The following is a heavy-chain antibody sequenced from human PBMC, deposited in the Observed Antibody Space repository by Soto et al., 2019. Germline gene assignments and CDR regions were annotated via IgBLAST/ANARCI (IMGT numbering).Heavy chain of an antibody. Sequence: GGSLRLSCAASGFTFSSYAMSWVRQAPGKGQEWVSAISGSGGRTYYADSGKGRLSISRENSKNTLYLQMNSLRAEDKAVNYCAKDREVTMILVVRVPWFDPWGQGTLVTVSS. J-gene: IGHJ5*02. V-gene: IGHV3-23*01. CDR3: AKDREVTMILVVRVPWFDP. D-gene: IGHD3-22*01. CDR1: GFTFSSYA. CDR2: ISGSGGRT.